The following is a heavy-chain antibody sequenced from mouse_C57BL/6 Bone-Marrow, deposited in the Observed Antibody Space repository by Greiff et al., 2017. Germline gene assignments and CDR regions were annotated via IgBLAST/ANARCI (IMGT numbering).Heavy chain of an antibody. V-gene: IGHV2-4*01. CDR2: IWSGGST. D-gene: IGHD2-2*01. CDR1: GFSLTSYG. Sequence: QVQLKQSGPGLVQPSQSLSITCTVSGFSLTSYGVHWVRQPPGKGLEWLGVIWSGGSTDYNAAFISRLSISKDNSKSQVFFKMNSLQAYDTAIYYCAKLRVTTPYYAMDYWGQGTSVTVSS. CDR3: AKLRVTTPYYAMDY. J-gene: IGHJ4*01.